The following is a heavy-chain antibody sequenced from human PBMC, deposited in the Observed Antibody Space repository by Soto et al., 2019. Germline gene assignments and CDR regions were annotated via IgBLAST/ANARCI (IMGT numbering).Heavy chain of an antibody. Sequence: QVQLQESDPGLVTPSQTLSLTCSVSGSSTRSGDHLWSWIRQPPGKGLEWIGYIFFSGTTHYNPSLESRVRLSIDTSRNQFSMKLRSVTAADTAVYFCARERVYGVIPPFCYFGMDVWGHGTTVIVSS. CDR2: IFFSGTT. CDR1: GSSTRSGDHL. D-gene: IGHD3-3*01. J-gene: IGHJ6*02. CDR3: ARERVYGVIPPFCYFGMDV. V-gene: IGHV4-30-4*08.